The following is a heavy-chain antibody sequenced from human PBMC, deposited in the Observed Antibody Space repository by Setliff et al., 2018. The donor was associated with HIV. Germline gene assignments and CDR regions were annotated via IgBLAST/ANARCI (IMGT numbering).Heavy chain of an antibody. V-gene: IGHV4-34*01. Sequence: SETLSLTCAVYGGSFSAYYWSWIRQTPGKGLEWIGEINHSGGTNYNPSLKSRVTMSVDTSKNQFSLKLSSVTAADTAVYYCARNYYDSSGYYFEAFDIWGQGTMVTVSS. J-gene: IGHJ3*02. CDR1: GGSFSAYY. CDR2: INHSGGT. CDR3: ARNYYDSSGYYFEAFDI. D-gene: IGHD3-22*01.